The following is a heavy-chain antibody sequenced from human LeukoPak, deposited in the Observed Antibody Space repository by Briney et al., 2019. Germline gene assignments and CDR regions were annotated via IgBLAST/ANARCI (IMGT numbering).Heavy chain of an antibody. D-gene: IGHD1-14*01. CDR3: AKGGSFSEGNIDY. CDR2: ITGSGGTT. CDR1: GFTFSSYA. J-gene: IGHJ4*02. V-gene: IGHV3-23*01. Sequence: GGSLRLSCAASGFTFSSYAMSWVRQAPGKWLEWVSAITGSGGTTYYADSVKGRFTISRDNSKNTLYLQMNSLRAEDTAVYYCAKGGSFSEGNIDYWGQGTLVTVFS.